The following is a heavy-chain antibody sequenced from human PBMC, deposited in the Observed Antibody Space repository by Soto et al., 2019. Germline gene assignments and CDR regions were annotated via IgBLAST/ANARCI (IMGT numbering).Heavy chain of an antibody. CDR2: IIPIFGTA. CDR1: GGTFSSYA. Sequence: SVKVSCKASGGTFSSYAISWVRQAPGQGLEWMGGIIPIFGTANYAQKFQGRVTITADESTSTAYMELSSLRSEDTAVYYCARVYYYYYGMDVWGQGTTVTVSS. J-gene: IGHJ6*02. V-gene: IGHV1-69*13. CDR3: ARVYYYYYGMDV.